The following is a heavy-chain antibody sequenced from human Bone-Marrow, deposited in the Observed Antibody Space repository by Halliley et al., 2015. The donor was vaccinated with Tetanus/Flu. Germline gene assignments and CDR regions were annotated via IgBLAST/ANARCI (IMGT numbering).Heavy chain of an antibody. CDR1: GYTFTSYY. CDR3: ARGNIVVMEAAPPPY. J-gene: IGHJ4*02. V-gene: IGHV1-46*01. Sequence: QVQLVQSGAEVKKPGASVNISCKASGYTFTSYYVHWVRQAPGQGLEWMAIINPSRDSATYAQKFQGRLSMTRDTSTNTVHMELNSLSPEDTAVYYCARGNIVVMEAAPPPYWGLGTLVTFSS. CDR2: INPSRDSA. D-gene: IGHD2-15*01.